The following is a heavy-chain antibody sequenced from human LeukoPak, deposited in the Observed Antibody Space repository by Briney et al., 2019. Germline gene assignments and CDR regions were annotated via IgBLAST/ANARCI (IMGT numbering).Heavy chain of an antibody. CDR3: ARYGGGDTRYAHFGMDG. J-gene: IGHJ6*01. D-gene: IGHD2-21*02. Sequence: GASVKVSFESSAYTFNNYCINWVGQAPGQGVEWVGWSSGYNGTKNYAQKFQGRLTITIDTPTRTGYMELRSLTSDDTAVFYCARYGGGDTRYAHFGMDGWGRGTTVTVSS. CDR2: SSGYNGTK. CDR1: AYTFNNYC. V-gene: IGHV1-18*01.